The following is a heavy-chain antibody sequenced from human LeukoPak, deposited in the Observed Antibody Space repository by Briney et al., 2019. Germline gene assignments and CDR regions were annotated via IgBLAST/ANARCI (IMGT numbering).Heavy chain of an antibody. Sequence: SETLSLTCAVYGGSFSGYYCSWIRQPPGKGLEWIGEINHSGSTNYNPSLKSRVTISVDTSKNQFSLKLSSVTAADTAVYYCARDLVVVVAARLFSGWFDPWGQGTLVTVSS. J-gene: IGHJ5*02. D-gene: IGHD2-15*01. CDR2: INHSGST. V-gene: IGHV4-34*01. CDR3: ARDLVVVVAARLFSGWFDP. CDR1: GGSFSGYY.